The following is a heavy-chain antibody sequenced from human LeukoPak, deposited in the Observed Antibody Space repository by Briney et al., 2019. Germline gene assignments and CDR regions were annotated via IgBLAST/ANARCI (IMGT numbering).Heavy chain of an antibody. CDR2: ISYDGSNT. Sequence: PGRSLRLSCAASGSTFGNYGMHWVRQAPGKGLEWVAVISYDGSNTFYADSVKGRFTISRDNSKNTLYLQMNSLRAEDTAVYYCARGVRYSSGWYYFDYWGQGTLVTVSS. V-gene: IGHV3-33*05. CDR3: ARGVRYSSGWYYFDY. D-gene: IGHD6-19*01. J-gene: IGHJ4*02. CDR1: GSTFGNYG.